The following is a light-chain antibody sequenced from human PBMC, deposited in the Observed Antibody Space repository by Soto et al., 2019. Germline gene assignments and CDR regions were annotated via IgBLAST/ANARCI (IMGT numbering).Light chain of an antibody. CDR3: QHYDNWPVLT. CDR2: GAS. V-gene: IGKV3-15*01. J-gene: IGKJ4*01. CDR1: QSVRRN. Sequence: ERVRTQSPVALSVSPGDGATLSCRASQSVRRNLAWYQQKPGQAPRLLISGASTRATGIPARFSGSGSGTEFTLTISIQHSEDFADYYFQHYDNWPVLTFGGGTKVDIK.